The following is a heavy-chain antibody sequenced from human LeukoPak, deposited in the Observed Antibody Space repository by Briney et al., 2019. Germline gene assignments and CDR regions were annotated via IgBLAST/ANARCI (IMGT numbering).Heavy chain of an antibody. V-gene: IGHV3-21*01. CDR3: ARGGGFSDY. J-gene: IGHJ4*02. CDR2: ISSSSSYI. Sequence: GGSLRLSCAASGFTVSSNYMSWVRQAPGKGLEWVSSISSSSSYIYYADSVKGRFTISRDNAKNSLYLQMNSLRAEDTAVYYCARGGGFSDYWGQGTLVTVSS. CDR1: GFTVSSNY. D-gene: IGHD3-3*01.